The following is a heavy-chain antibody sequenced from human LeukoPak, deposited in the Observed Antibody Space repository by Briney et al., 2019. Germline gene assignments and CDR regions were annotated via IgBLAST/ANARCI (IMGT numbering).Heavy chain of an antibody. J-gene: IGHJ4*02. V-gene: IGHV3-7*01. CDR3: ARGTMVTDY. D-gene: IGHD4/OR15-4a*01. CDR1: GFSVSDNY. CDR2: IKQDGSEK. Sequence: GGSLRLSCAASGFSVSDNYMYWVRQAPGKGLEWVANIKQDGSEKYYVDSVKGRFTISRDNAKNSLYLQMNSLRAEDTAVYYCARGTMVTDYWGQGTLVTVSS.